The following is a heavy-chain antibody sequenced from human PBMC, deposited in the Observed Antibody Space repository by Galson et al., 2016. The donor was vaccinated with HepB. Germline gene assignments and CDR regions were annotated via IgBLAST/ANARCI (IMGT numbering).Heavy chain of an antibody. D-gene: IGHD2-2*01. J-gene: IGHJ4*02. Sequence: SLRLSCAASGFTFKSPSMSWVRQAPGKGLEWVSAISENGGSTHYADSVKGRFTISRDNSKNTLYLQMNSVRAEDTAVCYCARDQGYRSGITCLINDYWGQGTLVTVSA. V-gene: IGHV3-23*01. CDR2: ISENGGST. CDR1: GFTFKSPS. CDR3: ARDQGYRSGITCLINDY.